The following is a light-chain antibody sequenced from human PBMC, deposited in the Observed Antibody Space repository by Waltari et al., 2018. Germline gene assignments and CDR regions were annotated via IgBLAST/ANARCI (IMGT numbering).Light chain of an antibody. Sequence: TCRASQGFSNWLAWYQQQPGESPKLLIYAASQLQSGVPSRFSGSASGTDFSLTISGLQPEDFATYYCQQGNSYPWTFGQGTKVDIK. CDR1: QGFSNW. CDR3: QQGNSYPWT. CDR2: AAS. V-gene: IGKV1-12*01. J-gene: IGKJ1*01.